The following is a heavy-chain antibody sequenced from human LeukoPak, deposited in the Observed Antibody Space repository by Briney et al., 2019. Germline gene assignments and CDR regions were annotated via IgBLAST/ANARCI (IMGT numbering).Heavy chain of an antibody. D-gene: IGHD3-22*01. Sequence: GGSLRLSCAASGFTFSSYAMSWVRQAPGKGLEWVANIKQDGSQKYYVDSVRGRFTISRDNAKNSLYLQMNSLRVEDTAVYYCARGEYYYDGGYWGQGTLVTVSS. CDR1: GFTFSSYA. CDR2: IKQDGSQK. V-gene: IGHV3-7*03. CDR3: ARGEYYYDGGY. J-gene: IGHJ4*02.